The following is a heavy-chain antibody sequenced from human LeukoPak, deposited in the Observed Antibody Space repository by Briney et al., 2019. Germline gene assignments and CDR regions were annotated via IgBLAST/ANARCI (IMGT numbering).Heavy chain of an antibody. Sequence: AGGSLRLSCVASGFTFTSDAMNWVRQAPGKGLEWVSSTVSRGTTQYADSVKGRFTVSRDTSQNTLYLQTNSLRADDTAVYYCAKCSTSAYTTGWCNWIDPWGQGTLVTVSS. CDR3: AKCSTSAYTTGWCNWIDP. D-gene: IGHD6-19*01. CDR1: GFTFTSDA. J-gene: IGHJ5*02. V-gene: IGHV3-23*01. CDR2: TVSRGTT.